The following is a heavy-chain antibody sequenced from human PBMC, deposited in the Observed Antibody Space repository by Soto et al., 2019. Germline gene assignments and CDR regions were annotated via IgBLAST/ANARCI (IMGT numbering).Heavy chain of an antibody. CDR3: ARQRTTVVTQAYFDH. J-gene: IGHJ4*02. V-gene: IGHV4-39*01. Sequence: SETLSLTCIVSGESISSSSYYWGWILQPPGKGLEWIGSIYYSGRTYYNPSFKSRVTISIDTSKNQFSLKLSSVTATDTAVYYCARQRTTVVTQAYFDHWGQGALVTVSS. CDR1: GESISSSSYY. CDR2: IYYSGRT. D-gene: IGHD2-21*02.